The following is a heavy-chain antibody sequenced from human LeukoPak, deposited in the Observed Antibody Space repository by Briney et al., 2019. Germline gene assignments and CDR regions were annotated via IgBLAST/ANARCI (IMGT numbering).Heavy chain of an antibody. D-gene: IGHD6-19*01. V-gene: IGHV1-46*01. J-gene: IGHJ4*02. Sequence: ASVKVSCKASGYTFTSYYMHWVRQAPGQGLEWIGIINPSGGSTSYAQKFQGRVTMTRDTSTSTVYMELSSLRSEDTAVYYCAREGYSGPSGWGIDYWGQGTLVTVSS. CDR2: INPSGGST. CDR3: AREGYSGPSGWGIDY. CDR1: GYTFTSYY.